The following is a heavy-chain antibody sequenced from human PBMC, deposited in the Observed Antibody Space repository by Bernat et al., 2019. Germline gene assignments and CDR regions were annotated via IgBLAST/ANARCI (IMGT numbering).Heavy chain of an antibody. D-gene: IGHD6-13*01. J-gene: IGHJ3*02. CDR1: GGSISSGGYY. Sequence: QVQLQESGPGLVKPSQTLSLTCTVSGGSISSGGYYWSWIRQHPGKGLEWIGYIYYSGSTYYNPSLKSRVTISVDTSKNQFSLKLSSVTAADTAMYYCATPSSIAAAGDAFDIWGQGTMVTVSS. V-gene: IGHV4-31*03. CDR2: IYYSGST. CDR3: ATPSSIAAAGDAFDI.